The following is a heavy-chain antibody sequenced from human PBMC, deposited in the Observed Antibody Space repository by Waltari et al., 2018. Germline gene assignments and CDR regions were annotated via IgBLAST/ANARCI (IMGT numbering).Heavy chain of an antibody. J-gene: IGHJ4*02. V-gene: IGHV4-34*01. CDR2: INHSGST. D-gene: IGHD3-22*01. CDR3: ASYDSSGEFDY. Sequence: QVQLQQWGPGLLKPSETLSLTSPVYGGSFRGYYWSWLRQPPGKGLEWIGEINHSGSTNYNPSLKSRVTISVDTSKNQFSLKLSSVTAADTAVYYCASYDSSGEFDYWGQGTLVTVSS. CDR1: GGSFRGYY.